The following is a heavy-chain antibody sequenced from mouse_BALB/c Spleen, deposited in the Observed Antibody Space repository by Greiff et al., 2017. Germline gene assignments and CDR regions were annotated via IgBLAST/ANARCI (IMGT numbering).Heavy chain of an antibody. CDR1: GYTFTSYV. D-gene: IGHD2-3*01. CDR3: ARRGVYDGYFLFAY. Sequence: VQLQQSGPELVKPGASVKMSCKASGYTFTSYVMHWVKQKPGQGLEWIGYINPYNDGTKYNEKFKGKATLTSDKSSSTAYMELSSLTSEDSAVYYCARRGVYDGYFLFAYWGQGTLVTVSA. V-gene: IGHV1-14*01. J-gene: IGHJ3*01. CDR2: INPYNDGT.